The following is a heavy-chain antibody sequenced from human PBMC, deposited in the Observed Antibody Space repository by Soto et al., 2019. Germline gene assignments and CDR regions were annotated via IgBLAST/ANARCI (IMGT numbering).Heavy chain of an antibody. CDR2: ISPDGAT. CDR1: GGSFTNNH. D-gene: IGHD3-16*02. CDR3: ARGLAAQSFYFDF. V-gene: IGHV4-34*01. J-gene: IGHJ4*02. Sequence: QVQLHQWGAGLVRPSETLALTCAVNGGSFTNNHWNWIRQSPEKGLEWIGEISPDGATNFNPTLKSRLSMSVETSKRQFSLHLTSVTASDTAVYFCARGLAAQSFYFDFWGQGTLVTISS.